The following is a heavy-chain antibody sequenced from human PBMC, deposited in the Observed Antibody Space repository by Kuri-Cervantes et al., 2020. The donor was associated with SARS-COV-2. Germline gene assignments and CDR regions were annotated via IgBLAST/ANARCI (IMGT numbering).Heavy chain of an antibody. J-gene: IGHJ5*02. D-gene: IGHD3-3*01. CDR3: ARHSDYSSTLLRFLDPQWGFDP. V-gene: IGHV4-39*07. CDR2: NYYSGST. Sequence: SETLSLTCTVSGGSISSSSYYWGWIRQPPGKGLEWIGSNYYSGSTYYNPSLTSRVTISVDTSKNQFSLKLSSVTAADTAVYYCARHSDYSSTLLRFLDPQWGFDPWGQGTLVTVSS. CDR1: GGSISSSSYY.